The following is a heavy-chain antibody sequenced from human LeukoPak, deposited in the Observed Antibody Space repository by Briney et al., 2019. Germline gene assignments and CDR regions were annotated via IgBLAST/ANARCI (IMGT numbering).Heavy chain of an antibody. D-gene: IGHD2-2*01. J-gene: IGHJ5*02. CDR1: GGSFSGYY. V-gene: IGHV4-34*01. CDR2: INHSGST. Sequence: SETLSLTCAVYGGSFSGYYWSWIRQPPVKALEWIGEINHSGSTNYNPSLKSRVTISVDTSKNQFSLKLSSVTAADTAVYYCARGVYAKLVPAPKIDPWGQGTLVTVSS. CDR3: ARGVYAKLVPAPKIDP.